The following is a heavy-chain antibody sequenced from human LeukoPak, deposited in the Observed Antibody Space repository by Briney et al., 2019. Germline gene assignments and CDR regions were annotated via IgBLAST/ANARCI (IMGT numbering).Heavy chain of an antibody. Sequence: SETLSLTCTVSGGSISSSSYYWGWIRRPPGKGLEWIGSIYYSGTTYYNPSLKSRLTMSVATSKNQFSLKLSSVTAADTAVYYCARHPQELVSPHFDYWGQGTLVTVSS. CDR3: ARHPQELVSPHFDY. CDR2: IYYSGTT. CDR1: GGSISSSSYY. V-gene: IGHV4-39*01. J-gene: IGHJ4*02. D-gene: IGHD6-13*01.